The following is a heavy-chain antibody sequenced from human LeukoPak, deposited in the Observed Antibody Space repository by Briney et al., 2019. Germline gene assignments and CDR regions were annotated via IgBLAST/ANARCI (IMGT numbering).Heavy chain of an antibody. V-gene: IGHV1-2*02. CDR1: GYTFTGYY. Sequence: ASVKVSCKASGYTFTGYYMHWVRQAPGQGLELIVRIHPNSLLTNYTQDFQARVTITSDTSISTAYMELSRLRSDDTAVYYCARRLSGSYLDYWGQGTLVTVSS. CDR2: IHPNSLLT. D-gene: IGHD1-26*01. J-gene: IGHJ4*02. CDR3: ARRLSGSYLDY.